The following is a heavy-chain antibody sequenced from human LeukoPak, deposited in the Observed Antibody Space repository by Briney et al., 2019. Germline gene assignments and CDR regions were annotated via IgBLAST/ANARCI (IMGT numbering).Heavy chain of an antibody. D-gene: IGHD4-23*01. CDR1: GFTFNSFN. CDR2: ISNSHNTS. V-gene: IGHV3-48*01. CDR3: AREGVVTPFDY. Sequence: GGSLRLSCAASGFTFNSFNMDWVRQAPGKGLEWISFISNSHNTSHYADSVKGRFTISRDNAKSSLYLQMNNLRPEDTAVYYCAREGVVTPFDYWGQGALVIVSS. J-gene: IGHJ4*02.